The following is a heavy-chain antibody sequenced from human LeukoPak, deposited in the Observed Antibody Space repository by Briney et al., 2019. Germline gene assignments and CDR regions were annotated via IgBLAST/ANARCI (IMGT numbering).Heavy chain of an antibody. CDR3: AKDSSNSGWGNYFDY. D-gene: IGHD6-19*01. J-gene: IGHJ4*02. CDR2: LRYDAGSK. V-gene: IGHV3-30*02. CDR1: GFTFSTFA. Sequence: GGSLRLSCAASGFTFSTFAMIWVRQPPGKGLEWVAFLRYDAGSKFYADSVKGRFSISRDNSKGTLFLQVNSLRAEDTAVYYCAKDSSNSGWGNYFDYWGQGTLVTVSS.